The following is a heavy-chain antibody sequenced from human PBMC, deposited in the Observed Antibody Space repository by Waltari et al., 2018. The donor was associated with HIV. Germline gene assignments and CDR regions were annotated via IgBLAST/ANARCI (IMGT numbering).Heavy chain of an antibody. Sequence: EVQLVESGGGLVQPGGSLRLSCAASGFTFSNYWMNWVRQTPTKGREWVANIKDDGREEYYVDSVKGRFTISRDNAKNSLYLQMNRLRVEDTAVYYCARLVYTGSYIDSFDIWGQGTKATVSS. V-gene: IGHV3-7*01. CDR1: GFTFSNYW. J-gene: IGHJ3*02. CDR3: ARLVYTGSYIDSFDI. CDR2: IKDDGREE. D-gene: IGHD1-26*01.